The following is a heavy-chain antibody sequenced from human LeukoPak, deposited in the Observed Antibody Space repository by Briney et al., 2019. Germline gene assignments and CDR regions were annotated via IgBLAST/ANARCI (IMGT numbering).Heavy chain of an antibody. D-gene: IGHD3-10*01. V-gene: IGHV3-53*01. CDR1: GFTVSSNY. Sequence: PGGSLRLSCAASGFTVSSNYMSWVRQAPGKGLEWVSVIYSGGSTYYADSVKGRFTISRDNSKNTLYLQMNSLRAEDTAVYYCARDRGYYGIDYWGQGTLLTVSS. CDR2: IYSGGST. CDR3: ARDRGYYGIDY. J-gene: IGHJ4*02.